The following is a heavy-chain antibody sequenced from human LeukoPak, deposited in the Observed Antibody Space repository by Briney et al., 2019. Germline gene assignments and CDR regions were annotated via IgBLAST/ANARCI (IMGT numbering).Heavy chain of an antibody. V-gene: IGHV3-33*01. J-gene: IGHJ4*02. CDR2: IWYDGSNK. Sequence: GGSLRLSCAASGFTFSSYGMHWVRQAPGKGLEWVAVIWYDGSNKYYADSVKGRFTISRDNSKNTLYLQMNSLRAEDTAVYYCARVRLDIVVVVAATHPPNYFDYWGQGTLVTVSS. CDR1: GFTFSSYG. CDR3: ARVRLDIVVVVAATHPPNYFDY. D-gene: IGHD2-15*01.